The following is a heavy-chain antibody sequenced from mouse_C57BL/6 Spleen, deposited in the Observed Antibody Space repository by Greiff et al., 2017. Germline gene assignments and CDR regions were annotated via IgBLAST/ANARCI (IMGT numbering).Heavy chain of an antibody. Sequence: VMLVESGPGLVAPSQSLSITCTVPGFSLTSYGVDWVRQSPGKGLEWLGVIWGVGSTNYNSALKSRLSISKDNSKSQVFLKMNSLQTDDTAMYYCASDTTVVPFAYWGQGTLVTVSA. J-gene: IGHJ3*01. CDR3: ASDTTVVPFAY. D-gene: IGHD1-1*01. CDR2: IWGVGST. V-gene: IGHV2-6*01. CDR1: GFSLTSYG.